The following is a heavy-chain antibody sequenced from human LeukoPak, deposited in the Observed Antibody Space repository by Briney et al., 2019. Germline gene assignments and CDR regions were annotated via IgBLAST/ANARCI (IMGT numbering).Heavy chain of an antibody. J-gene: IGHJ4*02. D-gene: IGHD3-22*01. CDR2: IWYDGSYK. CDR3: AKGGTEGVVVPSWEY. V-gene: IGHV3-33*06. Sequence: PGGSLGLSCAASGFTFSTYGMHWVRQAPGKGLEWVAVIWYDGSYKYYADSVKGRFTISRDNSKNTLYLQMDSLRDEDTAVYYCAKGGTEGVVVPSWEYWGQGTLVTVSS. CDR1: GFTFSTYG.